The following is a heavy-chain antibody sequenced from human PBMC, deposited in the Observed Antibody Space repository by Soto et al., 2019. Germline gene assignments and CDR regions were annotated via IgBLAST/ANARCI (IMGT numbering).Heavy chain of an antibody. V-gene: IGHV2-5*01. J-gene: IGHJ4*02. Sequence: QITLKESGPAVVRPTQTLTLTCTFSGFSLNNSGVGVGWIRQPPGKAPEPLALIQWKDDQRYSPSLKTRLSITKDTSKNQVVFKMTNVDAVATGTYYCAYSMYHYPIYRALHWDHWGQGTMITVFS. D-gene: IGHD3-10*01. CDR2: IQWKDDQ. CDR3: AYSMYHYPIYRALHWDH. CDR1: GFSLNNSGVG.